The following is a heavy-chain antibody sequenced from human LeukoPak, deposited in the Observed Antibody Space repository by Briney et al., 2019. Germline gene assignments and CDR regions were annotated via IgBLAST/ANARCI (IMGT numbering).Heavy chain of an antibody. J-gene: IGHJ4*02. CDR3: AKDGSPYYYDSSGYSPRYFDY. CDR1: GFTFRSYS. CDR2: IDPSSTYI. D-gene: IGHD3-22*01. V-gene: IGHV3-21*04. Sequence: GGSLRLSCAAPGFTFRSYSMNWVRQAPGKGLEWVSAIDPSSTYIYYADSVKGRFTISRDNAENSLYLQMNSLRVEDTAVYYCAKDGSPYYYDSSGYSPRYFDYWGQGTLVTVSS.